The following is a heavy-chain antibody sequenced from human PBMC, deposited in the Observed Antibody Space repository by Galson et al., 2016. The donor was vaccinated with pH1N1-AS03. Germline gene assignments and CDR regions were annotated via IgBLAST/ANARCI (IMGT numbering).Heavy chain of an antibody. D-gene: IGHD3-16*01. Sequence: SVKVSCKVSGNTLTELSIQWVRQAPGEGLDWRGGFDPDNTETVYAQKFQGRVTMTEDTSTDNAYMELSSLRSGDTAKYYCVTTAYAFGLGSVDAFDVWGQGTKVTVSA. CDR2: FDPDNTET. CDR3: VTTAYAFGLGSVDAFDV. CDR1: GNTLTELS. J-gene: IGHJ3*01. V-gene: IGHV1-24*01.